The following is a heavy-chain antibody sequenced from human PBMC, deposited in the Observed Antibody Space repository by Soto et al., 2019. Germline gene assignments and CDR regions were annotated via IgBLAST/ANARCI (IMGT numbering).Heavy chain of an antibody. J-gene: IGHJ6*02. CDR3: AREGFWSGYYWGVLGAGLNYYYYGMDV. V-gene: IGHV1-8*01. D-gene: IGHD3-3*01. Sequence: QVQLVQSGAEVKKPGASVKVSCKASGYTFTSYDINWVRQATGQGLEWMGWMNPNSGNTGYAQKFQGRVTMTRNTSISTAYMELSSLRSEDTAVYYCAREGFWSGYYWGVLGAGLNYYYYGMDVWGQGTTVTVSS. CDR2: MNPNSGNT. CDR1: GYTFTSYD.